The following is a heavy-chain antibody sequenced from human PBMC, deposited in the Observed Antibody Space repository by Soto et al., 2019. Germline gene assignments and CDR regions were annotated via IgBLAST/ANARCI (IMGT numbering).Heavy chain of an antibody. V-gene: IGHV1-69*13. CDR3: ASRGSGIAVAGREFDY. Sequence: SVKVSCKASGGTLSSYAISWVRQAPGQGLEWMGGIIPIFGTANYAQKFQGRVTITADESTSTAYMELSSLRSEDTAVYYCASRGSGIAVAGREFDYWGQGTLVTVSS. CDR2: IIPIFGTA. D-gene: IGHD6-19*01. CDR1: GGTLSSYA. J-gene: IGHJ4*02.